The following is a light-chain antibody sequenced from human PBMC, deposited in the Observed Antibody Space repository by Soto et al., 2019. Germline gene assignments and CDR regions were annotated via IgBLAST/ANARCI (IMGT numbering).Light chain of an antibody. J-gene: IGKJ1*01. CDR2: TAS. CDR3: HHVRTYAHP. CDR1: QTVGRY. V-gene: IGKV3-15*01. Sequence: IVMRQSSTSLSVYPGERAILSCRASQTVGRYLAWYQQKPGQAPRLLSHTASTRAPGIPARFSGSGSGTEFTLTISSLQREDCATYYGHHVRTYAHPLVQG.